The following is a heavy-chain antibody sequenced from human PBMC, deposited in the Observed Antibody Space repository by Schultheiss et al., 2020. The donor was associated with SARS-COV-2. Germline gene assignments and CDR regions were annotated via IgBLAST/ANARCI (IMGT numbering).Heavy chain of an antibody. J-gene: IGHJ4*02. CDR3: ARVVRGVTAYFDY. Sequence: SETLSLTCAVYGGSFSAYYWSWIRQPPGKGLEWIGEINHSGSTNYNPSLKSRVTISVDTSKNQFSLKLSSVTAADTAVYYCARVVRGVTAYFDYWGQGTLVTVSS. CDR1: GGSFSAYY. D-gene: IGHD3-10*01. V-gene: IGHV4-34*01. CDR2: INHSGST.